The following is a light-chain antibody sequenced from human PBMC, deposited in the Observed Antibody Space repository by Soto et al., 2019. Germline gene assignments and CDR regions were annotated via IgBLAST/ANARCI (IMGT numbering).Light chain of an antibody. CDR2: DAS. CDR1: QNINNY. CDR3: QQYENLPT. Sequence: DIQMTQSPSWLSSSGGDIFTITGQASQNINNYLNWYQQKPGRAPKLLIYDASNLEAGVPSRFRGSGSGTDFTFTISRLQPEDIATYYCQQYENLPTFGQGTRLEIK. J-gene: IGKJ5*01. V-gene: IGKV1-33*01.